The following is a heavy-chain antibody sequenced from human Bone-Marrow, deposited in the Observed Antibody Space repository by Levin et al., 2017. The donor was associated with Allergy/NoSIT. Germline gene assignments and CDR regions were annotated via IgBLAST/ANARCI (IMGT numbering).Heavy chain of an antibody. CDR3: VRIREDYYMDV. CDR1: GFTFSDNY. CDR2: SRNRAKSYTT. V-gene: IGHV3-72*01. J-gene: IGHJ6*03. D-gene: IGHD1-26*01. Sequence: PGGSLRLSCAASGFTFSDNYIDWVRQAPGEGLEWVGRSRNRAKSYTTEYAASVEGRFTLSRDNSKSSLYLQMNSLTTEDTAVYYCVRIREDYYMDVWGKGTTVTVSS.